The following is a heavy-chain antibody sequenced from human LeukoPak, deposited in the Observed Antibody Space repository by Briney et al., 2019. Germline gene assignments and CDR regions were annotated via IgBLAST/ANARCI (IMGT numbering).Heavy chain of an antibody. J-gene: IGHJ4*02. CDR3: ARGGSDGGLDY. V-gene: IGHV1-69*02. Sequence: SVKVSCKASRGTFSSYTISWVRQAPGQGLEWMGRIIPILGIANYAQKFQGRVTITADKSTSTAYMELSSLRSEDTAVCYCARGGSDGGLDYWGQGTLVTVSS. CDR2: IIPILGIA. D-gene: IGHD1-26*01. CDR1: RGTFSSYT.